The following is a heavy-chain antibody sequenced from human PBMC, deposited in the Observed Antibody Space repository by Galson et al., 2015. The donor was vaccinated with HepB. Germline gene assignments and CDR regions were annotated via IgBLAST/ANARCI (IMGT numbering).Heavy chain of an antibody. CDR1: GYTFTSYY. CDR2: INPSGGST. D-gene: IGHD2-15*01. J-gene: IGHJ6*02. CDR3: ARDLFVIVGVVAAQRDYYYGMDV. V-gene: IGHV1-46*03. Sequence: SVKVSCKASGYTFTSYYMHWVRQAPGQGLEWMGIINPSGGSTSYAQKSQGRVTMTRDTSTSTVYMELSSLRSEDTAVYYCARDLFVIVGVVAAQRDYYYGMDVWGQGTTVTVSS.